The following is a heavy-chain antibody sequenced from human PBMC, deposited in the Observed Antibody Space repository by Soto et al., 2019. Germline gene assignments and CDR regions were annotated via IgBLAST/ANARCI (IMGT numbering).Heavy chain of an antibody. D-gene: IGHD5-12*01. CDR1: GFAFSSYA. CDR2: ISGSGSST. CDR3: AKETSTYSGYEIFPGY. Sequence: PGGSLRLSCAASGFAFSSYAMRWVRQAPGKGLEWVSAISGSGSSTYYTDSVKGRFTISRDNSKNTLYLQMNSLRAEDTAVYYCAKETSTYSGYEIFPGYWGQGTLVTVSS. V-gene: IGHV3-23*01. J-gene: IGHJ4*02.